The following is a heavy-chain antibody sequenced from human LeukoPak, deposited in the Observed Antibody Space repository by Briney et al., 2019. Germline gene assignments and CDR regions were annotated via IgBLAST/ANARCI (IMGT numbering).Heavy chain of an antibody. Sequence: PGGSLRLSCAASGFTFSSYWMSWVRQAPGKGLEWVANIKQDGSEKYYVDSVKGRFTISRDNAKNSLYLQMNSLRAEDTAVYYCARGGDRIVGATIFDYWGQGTLVTVSS. CDR2: IKQDGSEK. D-gene: IGHD1-26*01. CDR3: ARGGDRIVGATIFDY. V-gene: IGHV3-7*01. CDR1: GFTFSSYW. J-gene: IGHJ4*02.